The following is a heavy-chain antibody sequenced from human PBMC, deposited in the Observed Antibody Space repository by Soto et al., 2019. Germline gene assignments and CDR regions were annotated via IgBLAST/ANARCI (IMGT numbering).Heavy chain of an antibody. J-gene: IGHJ4*02. V-gene: IGHV1-69*06. D-gene: IGHD3-9*01. CDR3: AXDAHYDILTRYYSSFDY. CDR1: GGTFSSYA. Sequence: SVKVSCKASGGTFSSYAISWVRQAPGQGLEWMGGIIPVFGTANYAQKFQGRVTITADKSTSTAYMELSSLRSEDTAVYYCAXDAHYDILTRYYSSFDYWGQGTLVTVSS. CDR2: IIPVFGTA.